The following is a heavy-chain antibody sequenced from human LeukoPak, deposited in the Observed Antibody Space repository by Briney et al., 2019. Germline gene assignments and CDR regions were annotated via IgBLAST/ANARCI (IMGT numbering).Heavy chain of an antibody. D-gene: IGHD3-22*01. V-gene: IGHV1-69*04. J-gene: IGHJ5*02. CDR3: ARGVAVVSNWFDP. CDR2: IIPILGIA. Sequence: ASVTVSCKASGGTFSSYAISWVRQAPGQGLEWMGRIIPILGIANYAQKFQGRVTITADKSTSTAYMELSSLRSEDTAVYYCARGVAVVSNWFDPWGQGTLVTVSS. CDR1: GGTFSSYA.